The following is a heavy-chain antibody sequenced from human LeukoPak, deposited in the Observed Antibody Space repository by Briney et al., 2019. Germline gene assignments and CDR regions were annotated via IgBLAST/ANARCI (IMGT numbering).Heavy chain of an antibody. CDR1: GGSVSSGDYY. Sequence: SETLSLTCTVSGGSVSSGDYYWSWIRQPPGKGLEWIGYIYYSGSTYYNPSLKSRVTISVDTSKNQFSLKLSSVTAADTAVYYCARDRIQLWLRYYYYYGMDVWGQGTTVTVSS. CDR3: ARDRIQLWLRYYYYYGMDV. V-gene: IGHV4-30-4*01. J-gene: IGHJ6*02. D-gene: IGHD5-18*01. CDR2: IYYSGST.